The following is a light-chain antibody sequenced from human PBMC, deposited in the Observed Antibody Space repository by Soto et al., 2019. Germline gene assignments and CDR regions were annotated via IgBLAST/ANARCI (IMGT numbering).Light chain of an antibody. V-gene: IGKV3-11*01. CDR3: QQRSNWPLFT. J-gene: IGKJ3*01. Sequence: EIVLTQSPATLSLSPGERATLSCRASQSVSNYLAWYQQKPGQAPRLLIYDASNRATGIPARFSGSGSGTEFTLPISSLAPEDFAVYYCQQRSNWPLFTFGPGTKVDIK. CDR2: DAS. CDR1: QSVSNY.